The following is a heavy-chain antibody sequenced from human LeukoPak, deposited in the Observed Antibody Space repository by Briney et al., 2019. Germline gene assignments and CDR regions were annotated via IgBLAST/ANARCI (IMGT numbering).Heavy chain of an antibody. CDR1: GFTFSSYA. CDR2: ISYDGSNK. J-gene: IGHJ5*02. Sequence: GGSLRLSCAASGFTFSSYAMHWVRQAPGKGLEWVAVISYDGSNKYYADSVKGRFTISRDNSKNTLYLQMNSLRAEDTAVYYCARSAIKASYYPNWFDPWGQGTLVTVSS. V-gene: IGHV3-30-3*01. D-gene: IGHD3-10*01. CDR3: ARSAIKASYYPNWFDP.